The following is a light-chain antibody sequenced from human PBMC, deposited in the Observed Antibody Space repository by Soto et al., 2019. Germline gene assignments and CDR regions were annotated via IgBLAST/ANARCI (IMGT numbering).Light chain of an antibody. CDR3: MQALQTPLT. V-gene: IGKV2-28*01. CDR1: QSLLHSDSYNY. CDR2: LGS. J-gene: IGKJ4*01. Sequence: DIVMTQSPLSLPVTPGEPASISCRSSQSLLHSDSYNYLDWYLQKPGQSPQLLIYLGSNRASGVPDRLSGSGSGTDFTLKISRVEAEDVGIYYCMQALQTPLTFG.